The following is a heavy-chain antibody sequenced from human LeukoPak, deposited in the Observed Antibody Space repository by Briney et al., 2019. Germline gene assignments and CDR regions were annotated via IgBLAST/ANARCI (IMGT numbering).Heavy chain of an antibody. CDR3: AIEQWELKY. Sequence: GGSLRLSCAASGFTFYNSGMGWVRQAPGKGLEWISAISDSGGLTYYADSVKGRLTISRDDSKNTLYLQMNSLKAEDTAVYYCAIEQWELKYWGRGTLVTVSS. CDR2: ISDSGGLT. CDR1: GFTFYNSG. D-gene: IGHD1-26*01. J-gene: IGHJ4*02. V-gene: IGHV3-23*01.